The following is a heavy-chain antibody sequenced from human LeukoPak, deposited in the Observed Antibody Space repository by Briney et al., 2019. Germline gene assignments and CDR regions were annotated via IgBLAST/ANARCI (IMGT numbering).Heavy chain of an antibody. Sequence: PGGSLRLSCAASGFTVSSNYMSWVRQAPGKGLEWVSVIYSGGSTYYADSVKGRFTISRDNSKNSLYLQMNSLRAEDTALYYCAKDLAAAGTAHAFDIWGQGTMVTVSS. J-gene: IGHJ3*02. D-gene: IGHD6-13*01. CDR3: AKDLAAAGTAHAFDI. V-gene: IGHV3-53*05. CDR1: GFTVSSNY. CDR2: IYSGGST.